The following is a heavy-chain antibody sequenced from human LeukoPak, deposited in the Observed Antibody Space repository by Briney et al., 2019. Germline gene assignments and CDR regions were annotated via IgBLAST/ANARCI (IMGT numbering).Heavy chain of an antibody. J-gene: IGHJ4*02. D-gene: IGHD2-15*01. CDR3: ASGPPSLKYFEY. Sequence: GGSLRLSCAASGFTFSTYVMNWFRQAPGKGLEWVSTISVGAEYIFYADSVKGRFTISRDDSNNALYLQMHSLRAEDTALYYCASGPPSLKYFEYWGQGTLVTVSS. CDR1: GFTFSTYV. CDR2: ISVGAEYI. V-gene: IGHV3-23*01.